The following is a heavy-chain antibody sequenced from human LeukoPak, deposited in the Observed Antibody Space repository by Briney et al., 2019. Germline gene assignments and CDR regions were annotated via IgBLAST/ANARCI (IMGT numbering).Heavy chain of an antibody. Sequence: SETLSLTCTVSGGSISSSSYYWGWIRQPPGKGLEWIGSIYYSGTTYYNPSLKSRITISVDTSKNQFSLRLNSVNAADTAVYYCARDGVMIYGKFNFWGQGTRVTVSS. D-gene: IGHD3-3*01. CDR1: GGSISSSSYY. CDR3: ARDGVMIYGKFNF. V-gene: IGHV4-39*07. CDR2: IYYSGTT. J-gene: IGHJ4*02.